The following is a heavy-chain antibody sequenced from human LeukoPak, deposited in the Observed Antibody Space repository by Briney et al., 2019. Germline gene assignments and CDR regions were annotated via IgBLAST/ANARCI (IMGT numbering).Heavy chain of an antibody. CDR1: EYTFTSYY. CDR3: ARDHDIVVVVAATRSNWFDP. D-gene: IGHD2-15*01. CDR2: INPSGGST. J-gene: IGHJ5*02. V-gene: IGHV1-46*01. Sequence: ASVKVSCKASEYTFTSYYMHWVRQAPGQGLEWMGIINPSGGSTSYAQKFQGRVTMTRDTSTSTVYVELSSLRSEDTAVYYCARDHDIVVVVAATRSNWFDPWGQGTLVTVSS.